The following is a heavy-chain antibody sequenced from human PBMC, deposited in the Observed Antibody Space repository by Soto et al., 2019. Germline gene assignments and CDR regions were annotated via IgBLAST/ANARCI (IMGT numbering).Heavy chain of an antibody. Sequence: GGSLRLSCAASGFTVSSNYMSWVRQAPGKGLEWVSVIYSGGSTYYADSVKGRFTISRDNSKNTLYLQMNSLRAEDTAVYYCARGGVAGIYYYYGMDVWGQGTTVTSP. V-gene: IGHV3-53*01. CDR1: GFTVSSNY. CDR3: ARGGVAGIYYYYGMDV. J-gene: IGHJ6*02. CDR2: IYSGGST. D-gene: IGHD6-19*01.